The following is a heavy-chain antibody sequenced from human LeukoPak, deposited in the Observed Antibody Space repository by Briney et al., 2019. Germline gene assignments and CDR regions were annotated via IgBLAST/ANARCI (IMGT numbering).Heavy chain of an antibody. D-gene: IGHD3-10*01. CDR1: GGSISSGSYY. V-gene: IGHV4-61*02. J-gene: IGHJ4*02. CDR2: IYISGST. Sequence: SETLSLTCTVSGGSISSGSYYWSWIRQPAGKGLELIGRIYISGSTNYNPSLKSRVTISVDTSKNQFSLKLSSVTAADTAVYYCARENTMVRGALPRAFDYWGQGTLVTVSS. CDR3: ARENTMVRGALPRAFDY.